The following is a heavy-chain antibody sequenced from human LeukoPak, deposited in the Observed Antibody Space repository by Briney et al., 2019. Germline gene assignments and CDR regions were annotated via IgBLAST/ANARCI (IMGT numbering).Heavy chain of an antibody. CDR2: IYYSGST. CDR1: GGSISSYY. V-gene: IGHV4-59*01. Sequence: SETLSLTCTVSGGSISSYYWSWIRQPPGKGLEWIGYIYYSGSTNYNPSLKSRVTISVDTSKNQFSLKLSSVTAADTAVYYCARDEYYDFWSGFDPWGQGTLVTVSS. J-gene: IGHJ5*02. D-gene: IGHD3-3*01. CDR3: ARDEYYDFWSGFDP.